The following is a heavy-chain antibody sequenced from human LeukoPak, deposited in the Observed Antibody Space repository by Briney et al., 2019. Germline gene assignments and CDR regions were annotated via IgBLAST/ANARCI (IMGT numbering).Heavy chain of an antibody. V-gene: IGHV1-18*01. Sequence: ASVKVSCKASGYTFTSYGISWERQAPGQGLEWMGWISAYNGNTNYAQKLQGRVTMTTDTSTSTAYMELRSLRSDDTAVYYCARTTRDGYNSRYWGQGALVTVSS. D-gene: IGHD5-24*01. CDR3: ARTTRDGYNSRY. J-gene: IGHJ4*02. CDR1: GYTFTSYG. CDR2: ISAYNGNT.